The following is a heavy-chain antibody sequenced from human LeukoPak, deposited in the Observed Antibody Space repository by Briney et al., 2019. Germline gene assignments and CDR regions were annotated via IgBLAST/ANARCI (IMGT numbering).Heavy chain of an antibody. J-gene: IGHJ4*02. CDR2: INWNGGST. CDR3: ARDPYDSSGCRTYYFDY. D-gene: IGHD3-22*01. V-gene: IGHV3-20*04. Sequence: GGPLRLSCAASGFTFDDYGMSWVRQAPGKGLEWVPGINWNGGSTGYADSVKGRFTISRDNAKNSLYLQMNSLRAEDTALYYCARDPYDSSGCRTYYFDYWGQGTLVTVSS. CDR1: GFTFDDYG.